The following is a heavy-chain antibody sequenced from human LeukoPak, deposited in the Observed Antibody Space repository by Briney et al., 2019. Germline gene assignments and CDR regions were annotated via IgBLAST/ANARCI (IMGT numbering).Heavy chain of an antibody. V-gene: IGHV4-4*07. CDR2: IYTSGGT. Sequence: SQTLSLTCTVSGGSISSYYWSWIRQPAGKGLEWIGRIYTSGGTNYNPSLKSRVTMSVDTSKNRVSLKLNSVTAADTAVYYCARGGYSYYHGNFYYYNYMDVWGKGTTVTVSS. D-gene: IGHD4-11*01. CDR1: GGSISSYY. CDR3: ARGGYSYYHGNFYYYNYMDV. J-gene: IGHJ6*03.